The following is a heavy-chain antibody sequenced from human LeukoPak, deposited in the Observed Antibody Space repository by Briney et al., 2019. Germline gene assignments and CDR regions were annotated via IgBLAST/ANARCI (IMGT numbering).Heavy chain of an antibody. J-gene: IGHJ3*02. V-gene: IGHV4-59*01. Sequence: SETLSLTCTVSGGSISSYYWSWIRQPPGKGLEWIGYIYYSGSTNYNPSLKCRVTISVDTSKNQFSLKLSSVTAADTAVYYCARDEIAAAGTGAFDIWGQGTMVTVSS. CDR1: GGSISSYY. CDR3: ARDEIAAAGTGAFDI. CDR2: IYYSGST. D-gene: IGHD6-13*01.